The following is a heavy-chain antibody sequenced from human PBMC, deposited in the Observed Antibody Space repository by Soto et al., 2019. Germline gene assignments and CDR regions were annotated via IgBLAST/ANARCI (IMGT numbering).Heavy chain of an antibody. Sequence: QVQLVQSGAEVKKPGASVKVSCKASGYTFTSYDINWVRQAPGQGLEWVGWMTPNSGDTGYAQTFQGRVTLTRDTSRSTAYMELSSLTSEDTAVDYCARNLYNTGSFDHWGQGTLVTVSS. D-gene: IGHD1-20*01. J-gene: IGHJ4*02. CDR2: MTPNSGDT. V-gene: IGHV1-8*02. CDR3: ARNLYNTGSFDH. CDR1: GYTFTSYD.